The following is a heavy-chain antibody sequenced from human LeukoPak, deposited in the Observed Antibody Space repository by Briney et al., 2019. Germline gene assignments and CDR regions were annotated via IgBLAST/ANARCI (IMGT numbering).Heavy chain of an antibody. Sequence: PGGSLRLSCAASGFPFSSYAMSWVRQAPGKGLEWVSAISGSGGSTYYADSVKGRFTISRDNSKNTLYLQMNSLRAEDTAVYYCAKGGSGSYRVYYYMDVWGKGTTVTVSS. J-gene: IGHJ6*03. CDR3: AKGGSGSYRVYYYMDV. V-gene: IGHV3-23*01. D-gene: IGHD1-26*01. CDR1: GFPFSSYA. CDR2: ISGSGGST.